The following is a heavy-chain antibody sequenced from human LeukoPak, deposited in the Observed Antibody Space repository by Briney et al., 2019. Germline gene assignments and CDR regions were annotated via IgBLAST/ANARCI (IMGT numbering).Heavy chain of an antibody. J-gene: IGHJ4*02. V-gene: IGHV3-21*04. CDR1: GFTFSGYS. D-gene: IGHD1-26*01. CDR3: AKAKSIVGATAFDY. CDR2: ISFSSSYI. Sequence: GGSLSLSCSASGFTFSGYSMNWVRQAPGKGLEWVSSISFSSSYIYYADSVKGRFSISRDNAKNSLYLQMNSLRAEDTALYYCAKAKSIVGATAFDYWGQGTLVTVSS.